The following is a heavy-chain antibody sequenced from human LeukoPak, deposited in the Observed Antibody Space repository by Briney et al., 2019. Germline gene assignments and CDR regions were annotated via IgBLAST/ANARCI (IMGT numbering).Heavy chain of an antibody. V-gene: IGHV5-51*01. CDR2: IYPRDAQT. CDR3: ACQSYRVPDAFDV. J-gene: IGHJ3*01. Sequence: GESLKVSCMASGYTFSSYWIGWVRQMPGQGPEWIAMIYPRDAQTRYSPSFQGHVTISADMSISTVYLQWSRLKASGTAMYYCACQSYRVPDAFDVWGQGTMVTVSS. CDR1: GYTFSSYW. D-gene: IGHD1-26*01.